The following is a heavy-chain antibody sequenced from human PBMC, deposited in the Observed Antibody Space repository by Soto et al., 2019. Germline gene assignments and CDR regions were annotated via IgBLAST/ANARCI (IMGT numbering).Heavy chain of an antibody. Sequence: QLQLQESGPGLVKPSETLSLTCTVSGGSINSNNYYWGWIRQPPGKGLEWIGSLYYSGSTSYNPSLKSRVTISVDTSENQFSLKLSSVTAADTAVYYCARLQRETYYYYMDVWGKGTTVTVSS. CDR3: ARLQRETYYYYMDV. J-gene: IGHJ6*03. CDR1: GGSINSNNYY. CDR2: LYYSGST. V-gene: IGHV4-39*01.